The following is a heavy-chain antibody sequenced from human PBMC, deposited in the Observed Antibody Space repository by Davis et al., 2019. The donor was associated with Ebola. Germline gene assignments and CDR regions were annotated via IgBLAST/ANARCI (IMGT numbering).Heavy chain of an antibody. V-gene: IGHV1-2*06. J-gene: IGHJ4*02. Sequence: ASVKVSCKASGYTFTDYNIHWMRQAPGQGLEWLGRVILKSGATNYAQKFQGRVTMTRDTSISTVYMELSSLRYDDTAVYYCARGGGSTQSGIDYWGQGTLVTVSS. CDR2: VILKSGAT. CDR1: GYTFTDYN. CDR3: ARGGGSTQSGIDY. D-gene: IGHD3-10*01.